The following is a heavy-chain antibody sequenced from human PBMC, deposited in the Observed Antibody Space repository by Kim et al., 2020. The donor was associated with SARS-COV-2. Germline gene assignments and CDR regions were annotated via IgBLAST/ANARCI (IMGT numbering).Heavy chain of an antibody. V-gene: IGHV1-2*06. Sequence: ASVKVSCKASGYTFTGYYMHWVRQAPGQGLEWMGRINPNSGGTNYAQKFQGRVTMTRDTSISTAYMELSRLRSDDTAVYYCPRVGLAARPTYYYYGMDVWGQGTTVTVSS. D-gene: IGHD6-6*01. CDR1: GYTFTGYY. CDR2: INPNSGGT. CDR3: PRVGLAARPTYYYYGMDV. J-gene: IGHJ6*02.